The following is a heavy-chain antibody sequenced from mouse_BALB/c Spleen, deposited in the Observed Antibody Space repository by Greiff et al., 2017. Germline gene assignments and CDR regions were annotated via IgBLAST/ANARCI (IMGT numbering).Heavy chain of an antibody. CDR3: AYAMDY. V-gene: IGHV5-4*02. J-gene: IGHJ4*01. CDR2: ISDGGSYT. CDR1: GFTFSDYY. Sequence: EVQGVESGGGLVKPGGSLKLSCAASGFTFSDYYMYWVRQTPEKRLEWVATISDGGSYTYYPDSVKGRFTISRDNAKNNLYLQMSSLKSEDTDMYYCAYAMDYWGQGTSVTVSS.